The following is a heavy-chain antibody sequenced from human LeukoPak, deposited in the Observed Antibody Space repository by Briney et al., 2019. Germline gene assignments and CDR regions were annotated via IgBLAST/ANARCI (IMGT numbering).Heavy chain of an antibody. CDR2: IIHICGIA. CDR1: GGTFSSYA. D-gene: IGHD6-19*01. J-gene: IGHJ6*02. V-gene: IGHV1-69*04. CDR3: ARDAAGAGTGHVSYGMDV. Sequence: GSSVKVSCKASGGTFSSYAISWVRQAPGQGLEWMGRIIHICGIANYAQKFQGRVTITADKSTSTAYMELSSLRSEDTAVYYCARDAAGAGTGHVSYGMDVWGQGTTVTVSS.